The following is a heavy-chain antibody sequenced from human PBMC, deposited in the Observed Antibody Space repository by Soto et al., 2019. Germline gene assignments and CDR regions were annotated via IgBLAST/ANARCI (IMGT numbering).Heavy chain of an antibody. Sequence: PGGSLRLSCAASAFTFSSYAMSWVRQAPGKGLEWVSAVSGSGDSTYYADSVKGRFTISRDNSKNPLYLQMNSLRAEDTAVYYCARSLWAYGSGGGAVKYYHYGMDVWGQGTTVTVSS. V-gene: IGHV3-23*01. CDR2: VSGSGDST. D-gene: IGHD3-10*01. CDR3: ARSLWAYGSGGGAVKYYHYGMDV. CDR1: AFTFSSYA. J-gene: IGHJ6*02.